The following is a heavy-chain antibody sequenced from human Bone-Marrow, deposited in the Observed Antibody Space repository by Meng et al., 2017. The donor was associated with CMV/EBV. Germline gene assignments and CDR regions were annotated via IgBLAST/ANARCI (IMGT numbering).Heavy chain of an antibody. CDR1: TFTSYY. D-gene: IGHD2-2*01. CDR3: ARRYCSSASCQPYNGFDP. V-gene: IGHV1-46*01. CDR2: INASGGST. J-gene: IGHJ5*02. Sequence: TFTSYYRHWMRQAPGQGLEWMGIINASGGSTSYAQKYQSRVTMARDTSTSTVYMELSSLRSEDTAVYYCARRYCSSASCQPYNGFDPWGQGTLVTVSS.